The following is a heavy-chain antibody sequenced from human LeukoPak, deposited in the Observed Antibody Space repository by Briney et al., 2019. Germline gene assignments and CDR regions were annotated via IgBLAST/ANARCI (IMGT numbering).Heavy chain of an antibody. J-gene: IGHJ4*02. CDR2: ISGSGAST. CDR3: AKDAPSLVVAPRYSDY. D-gene: IGHD2-21*01. Sequence: GGSLRLSCAASGFTFSSYAMSWVRQAPGKGLEWVSTISGSGASTYYADSVKGRFTISRDNSKNTLYLQMNSLRAEDTAIYYCAKDAPSLVVAPRYSDYWGQGTLVTVSS. V-gene: IGHV3-23*01. CDR1: GFTFSSYA.